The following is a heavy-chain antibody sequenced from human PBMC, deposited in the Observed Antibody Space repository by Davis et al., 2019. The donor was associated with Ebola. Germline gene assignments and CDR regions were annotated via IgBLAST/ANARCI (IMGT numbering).Heavy chain of an antibody. Sequence: GESLKISCAASGFTFSSYWMSWVRQAPGKGLEWVANIKQDGSEKYYVDSVKGRFTISRDNAKNSLYLQMNSLRAEDTAVYYCARDGRRGIAAAGGYFQHWGQGTLVTVSS. V-gene: IGHV3-7*03. CDR1: GFTFSSYW. CDR2: IKQDGSEK. CDR3: ARDGRRGIAAAGGYFQH. J-gene: IGHJ1*01. D-gene: IGHD6-13*01.